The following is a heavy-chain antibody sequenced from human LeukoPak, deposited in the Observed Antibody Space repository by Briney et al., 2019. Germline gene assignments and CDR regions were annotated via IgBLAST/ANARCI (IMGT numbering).Heavy chain of an antibody. Sequence: GGSLRLSCAASGFIFSSYGMHWVRQAPGKGLEWVAFIRYDGSNTYYADSVKGRFTISRDNSKNTLYLQMNSLRGEDTAVYYCARGGYNWKGAYMDVWGKGTTVTVSS. D-gene: IGHD1-20*01. CDR3: ARGGYNWKGAYMDV. J-gene: IGHJ6*03. CDR1: GFIFSSYG. CDR2: IRYDGSNT. V-gene: IGHV3-30*02.